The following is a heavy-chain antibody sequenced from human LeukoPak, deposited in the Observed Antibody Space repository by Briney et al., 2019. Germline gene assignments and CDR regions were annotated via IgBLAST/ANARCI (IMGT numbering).Heavy chain of an antibody. D-gene: IGHD3-9*01. V-gene: IGHV4-39*01. CDR1: GGSISSSSYY. CDR2: IYYSGST. CDR3: ASQFDWLLREFDY. J-gene: IGHJ4*02. Sequence: SETLSLTCTVSGGSISSSSYYWGWIRQPPGKGLEWIGSIYYSGSTYYNPSLKSRVTISVDTSKNQFSLKLTSVTAADTAVYYCASQFDWLLREFDYWGQGTLVTVSS.